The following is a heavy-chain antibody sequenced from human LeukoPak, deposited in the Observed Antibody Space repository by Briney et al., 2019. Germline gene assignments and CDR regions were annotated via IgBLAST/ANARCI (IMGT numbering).Heavy chain of an antibody. D-gene: IGHD3-16*02. V-gene: IGHV7-4-1*02. CDR1: GYTFTNYA. CDR2: IHPSTGNP. J-gene: IGHJ4*02. CDR3: ARAFQHLGELSLPNY. Sequence: ASVKVSCKASGYTFTNYAINWVRQAPAQGLEWMGWIHPSTGNPTYAQGFTGRFVFSLDTSVSTTYLQISSLKAEDTAVYYCARAFQHLGELSLPNYWGQGTLVTVSS.